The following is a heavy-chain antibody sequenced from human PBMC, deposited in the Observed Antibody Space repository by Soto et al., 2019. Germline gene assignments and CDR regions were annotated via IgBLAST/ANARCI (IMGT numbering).Heavy chain of an antibody. CDR1: GGSLSSGDYY. J-gene: IGHJ3*02. CDR2: IYYSGST. CDR3: ARERYSGSYPWHS. V-gene: IGHV4-30-4*01. Sequence: PSATLSLTCPVSGGSLSSGDYYWSWIRQPPGKGLEWIGYIYYSGSTYYNPSLKSRVTISVDTSKNQFSLKLSSVTAADTAVYYCARERYSGSYPWHSWGQGTMVTVSS. D-gene: IGHD1-26*01.